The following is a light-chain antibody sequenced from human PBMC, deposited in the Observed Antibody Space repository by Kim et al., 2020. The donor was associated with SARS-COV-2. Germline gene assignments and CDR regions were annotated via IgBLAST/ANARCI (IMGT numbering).Light chain of an antibody. CDR2: DAS. Sequence: GDRVTITCLASQSINNWVAWYQQKPGKAPNLLISDASSLKSGVPSRFSGSGSGTVFTLTISSLQPDDFATYYCQQYTSYSITFGQGTRLEIK. CDR1: QSINNW. CDR3: QQYTSYSIT. J-gene: IGKJ5*01. V-gene: IGKV1-5*01.